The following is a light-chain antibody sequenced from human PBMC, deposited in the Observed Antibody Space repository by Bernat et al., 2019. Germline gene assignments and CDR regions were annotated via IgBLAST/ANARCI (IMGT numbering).Light chain of an antibody. CDR3: CSYAGDSGWV. J-gene: IGLJ3*02. V-gene: IGLV2-11*01. Sequence: QSALTQPRSVSGSPGQSVTISCTGTSGDVGSYNYVSWYQQHPGKAPKFMIYDVNKRPSGVPDRFSGSKSGNTASLTISGLQADDEAHYYCCSYAGDSGWVFGGGTKVTVL. CDR1: SGDVGSYNY. CDR2: DVN.